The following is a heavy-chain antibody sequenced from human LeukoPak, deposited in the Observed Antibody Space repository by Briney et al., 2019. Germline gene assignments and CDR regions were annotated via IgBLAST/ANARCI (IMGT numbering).Heavy chain of an antibody. CDR2: ISSSSSYI. D-gene: IGHD1-26*01. J-gene: IGHJ4*02. CDR1: GFTFGSYS. V-gene: IGHV3-21*01. CDR3: ARVSGSYLGVDY. Sequence: PGGSLRLSCAASGFTFGSYSMNWVRQAPGKGLEWVSSISSSSSYINYADSVKGRFTISRDNAKNSLYLQMNSLRAEDTAVYYCARVSGSYLGVDYWGQGTLVTVSS.